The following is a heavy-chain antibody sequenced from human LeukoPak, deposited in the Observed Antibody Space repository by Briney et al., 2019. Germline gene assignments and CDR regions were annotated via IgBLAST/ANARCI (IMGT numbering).Heavy chain of an antibody. D-gene: IGHD3-9*01. V-gene: IGHV1-3*01. CDR3: ASPLYDIFYYYGMDV. Sequence: SVKVSCKASGYTFTSYAMHWVRQAPGQRLEWMGWINAGNGNTKYSQKFQGRVTITRDTSASTAYMELGSLRSEDTAVYYCASPLYDIFYYYGMDVWGQGTTVTVSS. J-gene: IGHJ6*02. CDR2: INAGNGNT. CDR1: GYTFTSYA.